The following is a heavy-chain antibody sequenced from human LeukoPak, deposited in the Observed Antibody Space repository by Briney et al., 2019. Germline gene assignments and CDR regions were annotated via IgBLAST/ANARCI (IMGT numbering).Heavy chain of an antibody. D-gene: IGHD1-26*01. CDR1: GFTFSSYA. Sequence: GGSLRLSCAASGFTFSSYAMSWIRQAPGKGLEWVSAISGSGGSTYYADSVKGRFTISRDNSKNTLYLQMNSLRTGDTAVYSCAKDRTVVGATSFDYWGLGTLVTVSS. V-gene: IGHV3-23*01. J-gene: IGHJ4*02. CDR2: ISGSGGST. CDR3: AKDRTVVGATSFDY.